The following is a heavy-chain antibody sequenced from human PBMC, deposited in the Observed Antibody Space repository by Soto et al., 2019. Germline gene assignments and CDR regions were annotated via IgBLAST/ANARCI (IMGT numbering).Heavy chain of an antibody. D-gene: IGHD2-2*01. J-gene: IGHJ4*02. CDR1: GGSISGYY. Sequence: QVQLQESGPGLVKPSETLSLTCTVSGGSISGYYWSWIRQPPGKGLEWIGYIYYSRSTNYNPSLKSRVTISVDTSKNQFSLKLSSVTAADTAVYHCARVSWGTGYDWGQGTLVTVSS. V-gene: IGHV4-59*01. CDR2: IYYSRST. CDR3: ARVSWGTGYD.